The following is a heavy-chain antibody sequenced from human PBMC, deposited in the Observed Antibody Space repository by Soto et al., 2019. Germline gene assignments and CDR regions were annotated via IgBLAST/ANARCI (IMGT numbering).Heavy chain of an antibody. J-gene: IGHJ4*02. CDR3: TTDVGYYDSSCYPTFYFDY. CDR1: GFTFSNAW. CDR2: IKSKTDSGTT. V-gene: IGHV3-15*07. D-gene: IGHD3-22*01. Sequence: EVQLVESGGGLVKPGGSLRLSCAASGFTFSNAWMNWVRQAPGKGLEWVGRIKSKTDSGTTDYAAPVKGRFTISRDDSKNTLYMQMNSLKTEDTAVYYCTTDVGYYDSSCYPTFYFDYWGQGTLVTVSS.